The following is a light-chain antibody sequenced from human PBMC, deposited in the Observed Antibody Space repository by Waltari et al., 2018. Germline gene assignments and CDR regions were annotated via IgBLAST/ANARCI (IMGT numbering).Light chain of an antibody. J-gene: IGLJ1*01. CDR2: EVT. V-gene: IGLV2-23*02. Sequence: QSGLTQPASASGSPGQSITIPCTGTSSDVGNYNLFSWYQQHPGKAPKLLIYEVTKRASGTSDRFSASKSGNTASLTISGLQAQEDEADYYCCSYVGLGTYVFGTGTKVTV. CDR3: CSYVGLGTYV. CDR1: SSDVGNYNL.